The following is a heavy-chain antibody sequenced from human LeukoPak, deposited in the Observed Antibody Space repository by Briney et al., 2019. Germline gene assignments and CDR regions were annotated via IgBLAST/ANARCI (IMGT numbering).Heavy chain of an antibody. Sequence: PSETLSLTCIVSGRSVSDVYYWGWIRQPPGQGLEWIGNIYHRGNTFYKPSLKSRVTLSVDSSKNHFTLTLTSVTAADTALYYCAAPPGGGYYYSSGYPPDAFDIWGPGTMVTVSS. CDR3: AAPPGGGYYYSSGYPPDAFDI. V-gene: IGHV4-38-2*02. CDR1: GRSVSDVYY. D-gene: IGHD3-22*01. CDR2: IYHRGNT. J-gene: IGHJ3*02.